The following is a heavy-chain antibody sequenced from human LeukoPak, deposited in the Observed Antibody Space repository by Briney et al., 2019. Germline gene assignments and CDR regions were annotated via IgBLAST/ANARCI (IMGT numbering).Heavy chain of an antibody. CDR1: GGSISSSSYY. Sequence: SETLSLTCTVSGGSISSSSYYWGWISQPPGKGLEWIGTIYYSGRTYYNPSLKSRVTISVDTSKNQFSLKLGSVTAADTAVYYCAREYYYYFYLDVWGKGTTVTISS. CDR2: IYYSGRT. V-gene: IGHV4-39*02. J-gene: IGHJ6*03. CDR3: AREYYYYFYLDV.